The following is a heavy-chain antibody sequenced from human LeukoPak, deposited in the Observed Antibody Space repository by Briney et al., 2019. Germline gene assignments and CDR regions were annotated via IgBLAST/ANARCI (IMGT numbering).Heavy chain of an antibody. Sequence: ASVKVSCKASGYTFTGYYMHWVRQAPGQGLEWMGWINPNSGGTNYAKKFQGRVTMTRDTSISTAYMELSRLRSDDTAVYYCARIRRSSGWYKGNYFDYWGQGTLVTVSS. CDR3: ARIRRSSGWYKGNYFDY. CDR2: INPNSGGT. D-gene: IGHD6-19*01. CDR1: GYTFTGYY. J-gene: IGHJ4*02. V-gene: IGHV1-2*02.